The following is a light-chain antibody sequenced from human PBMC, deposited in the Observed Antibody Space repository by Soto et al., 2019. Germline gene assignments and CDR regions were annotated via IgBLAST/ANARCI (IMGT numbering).Light chain of an antibody. J-gene: IGLJ1*01. Sequence: QSALTQPASVSGSPGQSITISCTGTSSDVGGYNYVSWYQQHPGKAPKLMIYDVSNRPSGVSNRFSGSTSGNTASLTISGLQAEDEADYYCSSYTSSFRVFGTGTKLTVL. CDR3: SSYTSSFRV. CDR2: DVS. V-gene: IGLV2-14*01. CDR1: SSDVGGYNY.